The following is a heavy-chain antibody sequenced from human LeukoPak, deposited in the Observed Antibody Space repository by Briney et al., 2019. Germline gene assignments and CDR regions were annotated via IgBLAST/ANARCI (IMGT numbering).Heavy chain of an antibody. D-gene: IGHD3-22*01. Sequence: ASVKVSCKASGYTFTSYGISWVRQAPGQGLEWMGGISAYNGDTNYAQKLQGRVTMTTDTSTSTAYMELSSLRSEDTAVYYCARGGPPYYYDSSAENVYYYYMDVWGKGTTVTISS. V-gene: IGHV1-18*01. CDR3: ARGGPPYYYDSSAENVYYYYMDV. CDR1: GYTFTSYG. J-gene: IGHJ6*03. CDR2: ISAYNGDT.